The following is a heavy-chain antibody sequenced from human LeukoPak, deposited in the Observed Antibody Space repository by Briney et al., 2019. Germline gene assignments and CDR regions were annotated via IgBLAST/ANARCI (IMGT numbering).Heavy chain of an antibody. CDR3: ARDPGGSAKFDF. J-gene: IGHJ4*02. V-gene: IGHV4-61*01. D-gene: IGHD3-10*01. CDR1: GGSVISGSYH. CDR2: IYYSGST. Sequence: SETLSLTCTVSGGSVISGSYHWSWIRPPPGKGLEWIGYIYYSGSTNYNSSLKSRVTISVDTSKNQFSLKLSSVTAADTAVYYCARDPGGSAKFDFWGQGTLVTVSS.